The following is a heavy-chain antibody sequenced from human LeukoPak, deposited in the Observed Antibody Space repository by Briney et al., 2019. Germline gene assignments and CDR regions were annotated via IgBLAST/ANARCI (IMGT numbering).Heavy chain of an antibody. CDR2: IYYSGST. CDR1: GGSISNSSYY. CDR3: ARRPLGDSSGYQDY. D-gene: IGHD3-22*01. V-gene: IGHV4-39*01. J-gene: IGHJ4*02. Sequence: SETLSLTCTVSGGSISNSSYYWGWIRQPPGKGLEWIGSIYYSGSTYYNPSLKSRVTISVDTSKNQFSLKLSSVTAADTAVYYCARRPLGDSSGYQDYWGQGTLVTVSS.